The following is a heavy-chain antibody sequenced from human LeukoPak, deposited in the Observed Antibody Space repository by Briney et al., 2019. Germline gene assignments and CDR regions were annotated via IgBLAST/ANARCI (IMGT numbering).Heavy chain of an antibody. Sequence: PGGSLRLSCAASGFTFSSYWMSWVRQAPGKGLEWVANIKQDGSEKYYVDSVKGRFTISRDNAKNTLYLQMNSLGVEDTAVYYCVRRAAGGGYYDYWGQGTLVTVSS. J-gene: IGHJ4*02. V-gene: IGHV3-7*01. CDR2: IKQDGSEK. CDR1: GFTFSSYW. CDR3: VRRAAGGGYYDY. D-gene: IGHD3-22*01.